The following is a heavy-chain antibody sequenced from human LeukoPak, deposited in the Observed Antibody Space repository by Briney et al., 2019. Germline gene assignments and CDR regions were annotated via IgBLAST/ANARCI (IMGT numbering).Heavy chain of an antibody. V-gene: IGHV4-34*01. CDR3: ATIQRDHAFDT. Sequence: SETLSLTCAVYGGSFSGYYWSWIRRPPGKRLEWIGEINQSGGTNYNPSLRSRVSISVDTSKNQFSLKLSSMTAADTAVYFCATIQRDHAFDTWGQGTMVTVSS. CDR2: INQSGGT. CDR1: GGSFSGYY. J-gene: IGHJ3*02. D-gene: IGHD6-25*01.